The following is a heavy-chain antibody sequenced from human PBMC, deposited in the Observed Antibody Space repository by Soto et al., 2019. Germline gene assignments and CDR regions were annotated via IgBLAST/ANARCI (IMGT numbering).Heavy chain of an antibody. V-gene: IGHV3-23*01. CDR2: ISGRGGST. J-gene: IGHJ4*02. Sequence: PGGSLRLSCAASGFTFTNYAMSWVRQAPGKGLEWVSSISGRGGSTYYADSVKGRFTISRDDSKNTLYLQMNSLRAEDTAVYYCANTFEEMTTIKLDYWGLGTLVTVSS. D-gene: IGHD4-4*01. CDR1: GFTFTNYA. CDR3: ANTFEEMTTIKLDY.